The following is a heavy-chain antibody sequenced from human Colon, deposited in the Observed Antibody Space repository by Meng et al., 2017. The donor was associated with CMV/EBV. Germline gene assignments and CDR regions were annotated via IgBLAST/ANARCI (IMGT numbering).Heavy chain of an antibody. D-gene: IGHD3-3*01. Sequence: GGSLRLSCAASGFSFRSYWMTWVRQAPGKGLEWVANIKQDGSEKHYVDSVKGRFTISRDNAKNSVYLRMNSLRAEDTAVYFCARGSISGVTYWEYWGQGTLVTVSS. CDR3: ARGSISGVTYWEY. CDR1: GFSFRSYW. V-gene: IGHV3-7*01. CDR2: IKQDGSEK. J-gene: IGHJ4*02.